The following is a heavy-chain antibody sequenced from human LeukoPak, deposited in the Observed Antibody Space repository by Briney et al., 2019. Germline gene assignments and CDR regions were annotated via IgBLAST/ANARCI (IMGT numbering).Heavy chain of an antibody. D-gene: IGHD4-17*01. CDR3: ARVYGDYDSLPYFDY. V-gene: IGHV4-30-4*01. J-gene: IGHJ4*02. Sequence: SETLSLTCTVSGGSISSGDYYWSWIRQPPGKGLEWIGYIYYSGSTYYNPSLKSRVTISVDTSKNQFSLKLSSVTAADTAVYYCARVYGDYDSLPYFDYWGQGTLVTVSS. CDR1: GGSISSGDYY. CDR2: IYYSGST.